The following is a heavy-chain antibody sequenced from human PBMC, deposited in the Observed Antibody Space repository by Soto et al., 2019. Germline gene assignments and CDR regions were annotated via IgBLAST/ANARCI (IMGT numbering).Heavy chain of an antibody. Sequence: PGESLKISCKGSGYNFTSYWIGWVRQMPGKGLEWMGIIYPGDSDTRYSPSFQGQVTISADKSISTAYLQWSSLKASDTAMYYCVRQSDYNISWYRWYGYYWGQGSLVTVSS. CDR3: VRQSDYNISWYRWYGYY. CDR2: IYPGDSDT. CDR1: GYNFTSYW. V-gene: IGHV5-51*01. D-gene: IGHD6-13*01. J-gene: IGHJ4*02.